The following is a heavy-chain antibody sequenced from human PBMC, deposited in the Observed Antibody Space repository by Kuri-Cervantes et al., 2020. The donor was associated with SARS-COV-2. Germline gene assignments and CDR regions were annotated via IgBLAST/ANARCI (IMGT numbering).Heavy chain of an antibody. J-gene: IGHJ4*02. CDR1: GFTFSSSW. V-gene: IGHV1-46*03. D-gene: IGHD6-13*01. CDR3: ARDSEGSSWPNYYFDY. CDR2: INPSGGST. Sequence: GESLKISCAASGFTFSSSWMHWVQQAPGQGLEWMGIINPSGGSTSYAQKFQGRVTMTRDTSTSTVYMELSSLRSEDTAVYYCARDSEGSSWPNYYFDYWGQGTLVTVSS.